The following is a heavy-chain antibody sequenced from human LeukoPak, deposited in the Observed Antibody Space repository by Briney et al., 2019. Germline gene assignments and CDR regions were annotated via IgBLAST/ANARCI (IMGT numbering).Heavy chain of an antibody. CDR1: GGSLRSTYY. V-gene: IGHV4-39*07. CDR2: MYYTGTT. Sequence: SETLSLTCTVSGGSLRSTYYWGWIRQPPGKGLEWMGSMYYTGTTYYNPSLKTRVTMSFDTSKNQFSLNLSSVTAADTAVYYCARLAGYYYDGSGYYSQGFDPWGQGTLVTVSS. J-gene: IGHJ5*02. CDR3: ARLAGYYYDGSGYYSQGFDP. D-gene: IGHD3-22*01.